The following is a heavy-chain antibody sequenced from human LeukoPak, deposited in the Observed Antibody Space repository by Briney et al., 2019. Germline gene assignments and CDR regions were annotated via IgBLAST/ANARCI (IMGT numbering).Heavy chain of an antibody. J-gene: IGHJ6*03. D-gene: IGHD3-3*01. V-gene: IGHV4-34*01. CDR1: GGSFSGYY. CDR2: INHSGST. CDR3: AINDFWSGYPYYYYMDV. Sequence: SETLSLTCAVYGGSFSGYYWSWIRQPPGKGLEWIGEINHSGSTNYNPSLKSRVTISVDTSKNQFSLKLSSVTAADTAVYYCAINDFWSGYPYYYYMDVWGKGTTVTVSS.